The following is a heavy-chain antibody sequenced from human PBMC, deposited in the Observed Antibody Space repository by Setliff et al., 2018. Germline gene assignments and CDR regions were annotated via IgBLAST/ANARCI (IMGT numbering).Heavy chain of an antibody. V-gene: IGHV1-46*01. CDR3: ARAGLASAGRKGIFDY. CDR2: INTGGGSS. Sequence: EASVKVSCKASGYSLVTHYMHWVRQAPGQGLEWMGLINTGGGSSSYSPKFQGRVTMTRDTSTSTVYMEVNILGSEDTAVYFCARAGLASAGRKGIFDYWGQGTLVTVSS. D-gene: IGHD6-13*01. CDR1: GYSLVTHY. J-gene: IGHJ4*02.